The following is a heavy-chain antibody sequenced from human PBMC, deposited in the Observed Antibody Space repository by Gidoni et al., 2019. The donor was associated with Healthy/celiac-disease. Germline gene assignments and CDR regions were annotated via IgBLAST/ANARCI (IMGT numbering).Heavy chain of an antibody. Sequence: EVQLVESGGGLVQPGRSLRLSCAASGFTFDDYAMHWVRQAPGKGLEWVSGISWNSGSIGYADSVKGRFTISRDNAKNSLYLQMNSLRAEDTALYYCAKDIGVGAMVSGYYYYGMDVWGQGTTVTVSS. D-gene: IGHD5-18*01. J-gene: IGHJ6*02. CDR3: AKDIGVGAMVSGYYYYGMDV. CDR2: ISWNSGSI. V-gene: IGHV3-9*01. CDR1: GFTFDDYA.